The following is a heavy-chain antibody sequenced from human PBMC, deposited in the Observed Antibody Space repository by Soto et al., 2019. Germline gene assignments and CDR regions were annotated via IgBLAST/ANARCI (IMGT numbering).Heavy chain of an antibody. J-gene: IGHJ4*02. CDR2: INHSGST. CDR1: GGSFSGYY. D-gene: IGHD6-6*01. V-gene: IGHV4-34*01. Sequence: SETLSLTCAVYGGSFSGYYWSWIRQPPGKGLEWIGEINHSGSTNYNPSLKSRVTISVDTSKNQFSLKLSSVTAADTAVYYCARTRRQLAVRGRGLDYWGQGTLVTVSS. CDR3: ARTRRQLAVRGRGLDY.